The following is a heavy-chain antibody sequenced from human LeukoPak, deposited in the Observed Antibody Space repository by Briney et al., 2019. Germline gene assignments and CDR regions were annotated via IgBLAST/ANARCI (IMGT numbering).Heavy chain of an antibody. CDR1: GYTCTSYY. CDR3: ARAGDLDAFDI. Sequence: ASVKVSFKASGYTCTSYYMHWVRQAPGQGLEWMGIINPSGGSTSYAQKFQGRVTMTRDMSTSTVYMELSSLRSEDTAVYYCARAGDLDAFDIWGQGTMVTVSS. CDR2: INPSGGST. V-gene: IGHV1-46*01. J-gene: IGHJ3*02. D-gene: IGHD2-21*02.